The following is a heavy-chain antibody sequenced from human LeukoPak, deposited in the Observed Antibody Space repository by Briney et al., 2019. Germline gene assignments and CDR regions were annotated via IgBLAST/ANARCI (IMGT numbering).Heavy chain of an antibody. V-gene: IGHV3-7*03. Sequence: GGSLRLSCAASGFTFSNYWMSWVRQAPGKGLEWVANIKQDGSEKYYMDSVKGRFTISRDNAKNSLYLQMNSLKAEDTAVYYCARYSGSYEVNYYYYYGMDVWGQGTTVTVSS. CDR3: ARYSGSYEVNYYYYYGMDV. J-gene: IGHJ6*02. D-gene: IGHD1-26*01. CDR2: IKQDGSEK. CDR1: GFTFSNYW.